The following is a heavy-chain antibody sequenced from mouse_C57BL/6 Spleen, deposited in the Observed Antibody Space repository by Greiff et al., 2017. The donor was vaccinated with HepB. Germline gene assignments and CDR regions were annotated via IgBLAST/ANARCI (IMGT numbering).Heavy chain of an antibody. V-gene: IGHV1-7*01. D-gene: IGHD2-4*01. CDR1: GYTFTSYW. Sequence: LQESGAELAKPGASVKLSCKASGYTFTSYWMHWVKQRPGQGLEWIGYLNPSSGYTKYNQKFKDKATLTADKSSSTAYMQLNSLTYEDAAVYYCSRIYYDYDGDFDYWGQGTTLTVSS. CDR2: LNPSSGYT. CDR3: SRIYYDYDGDFDY. J-gene: IGHJ2*01.